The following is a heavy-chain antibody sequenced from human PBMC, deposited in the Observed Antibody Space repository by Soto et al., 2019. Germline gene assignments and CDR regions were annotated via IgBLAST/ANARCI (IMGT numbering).Heavy chain of an antibody. D-gene: IGHD1-7*01. V-gene: IGHV3-23*01. Sequence: GGSLRLSCAASGFTFSSYAMSWVRQAPGKGLEWVSAISGSGGSTYYADSVKGRFTISRDNSKNTLYLQMNSLRAEDTAVYYCAKDVTMGGWNLGPFDYWGQGTLVTVSS. CDR1: GFTFSSYA. J-gene: IGHJ4*02. CDR2: ISGSGGST. CDR3: AKDVTMGGWNLGPFDY.